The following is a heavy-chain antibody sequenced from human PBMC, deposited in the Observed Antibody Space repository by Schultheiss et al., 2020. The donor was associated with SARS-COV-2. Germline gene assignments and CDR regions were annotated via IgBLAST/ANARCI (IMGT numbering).Heavy chain of an antibody. J-gene: IGHJ6*03. V-gene: IGHV3-48*04. CDR3: ARELGYCSSTSCPHYYYYMDV. Sequence: GGSLRLSCAASGFTFSSYAMHWVRQAPGKGLEWVSYISSSSSTIYYADSVKGRFTISRDNAKNSLYLQMNSLRAEDTAVYYCARELGYCSSTSCPHYYYYMDVWGKGTTVTVAS. CDR2: ISSSSSTI. CDR1: GFTFSSYA. D-gene: IGHD2-2*01.